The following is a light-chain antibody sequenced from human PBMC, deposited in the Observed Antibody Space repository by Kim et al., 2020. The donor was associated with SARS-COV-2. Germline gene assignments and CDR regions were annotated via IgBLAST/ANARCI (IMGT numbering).Light chain of an antibody. CDR3: QQYTNWPPSIT. CDR2: ESS. CDR1: QNVRKN. V-gene: IGKV3-15*01. Sequence: PGERATLSCRASQNVRKNLAWYQQKPGQAPRLLIYESSIRATGIPVRFSGSGSGTEFTLTISSLQSEDFAVYYCQQYTNWPPSITFGQGTRLEIK. J-gene: IGKJ5*01.